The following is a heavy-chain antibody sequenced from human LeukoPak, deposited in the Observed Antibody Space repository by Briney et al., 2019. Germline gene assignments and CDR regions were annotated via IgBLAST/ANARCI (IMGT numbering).Heavy chain of an antibody. J-gene: IGHJ4*02. CDR2: IYSGGST. V-gene: IGHV3-66*01. D-gene: IGHD4-17*01. CDR1: GFTVSSNY. Sequence: GGSLRLSCAASGFTVSSNYMSWVRQAPGKGLEWVSVIYSGGSTYYADSVKGRFTISRDNSKNTLYLQMNSLRAEDTAVYYCARDYRGADYAPFDYWGQGTLVTVSS. CDR3: ARDYRGADYAPFDY.